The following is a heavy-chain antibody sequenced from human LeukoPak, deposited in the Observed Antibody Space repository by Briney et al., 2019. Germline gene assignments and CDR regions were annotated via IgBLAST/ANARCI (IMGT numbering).Heavy chain of an antibody. CDR1: GFTFSSYW. CDR3: ARDRGGSYFSY. J-gene: IGHJ4*02. D-gene: IGHD1-26*01. V-gene: IGHV3-7*01. Sequence: GGSLRLSCAASGFTFSSYWMSWVRQAPGKGLEWVANIKQDGSETYYVDSVKGRFTISRDNAMNSLYLQMNSLRAEDTAVYYCARDRGGSYFSYWGQGTLVTVSS. CDR2: IKQDGSET.